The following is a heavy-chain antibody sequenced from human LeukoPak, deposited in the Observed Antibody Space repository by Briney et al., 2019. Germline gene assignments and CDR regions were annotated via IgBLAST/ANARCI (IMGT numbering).Heavy chain of an antibody. CDR3: ARHGTRYYYYYMDV. J-gene: IGHJ6*03. CDR1: GGSFSGYY. CDR2: INYSGST. Sequence: SETLSLICAVYGGSFSGYYWSWIRQPPGKGLEWIGEINYSGSTKYNPSLKSRVTISVDTSKNQFSLKLSSVTAADTAVYYCARHGTRYYYYYMDVWGKGTTVTISS. V-gene: IGHV4-34*01. D-gene: IGHD1-26*01.